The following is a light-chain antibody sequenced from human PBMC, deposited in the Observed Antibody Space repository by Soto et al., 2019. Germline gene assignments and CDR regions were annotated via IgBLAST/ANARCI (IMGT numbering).Light chain of an antibody. CDR1: QSVLSSSNNKNY. CDR2: WAS. CDR3: QQYYSTPHT. V-gene: IGKV4-1*01. Sequence: DIVMTQSPDSLAVSLGERATIKSKSSQSVLSSSNNKNYLAWYQQKPGQPPKLLIYWASTRESGVPDRFSGSGSGTDFTLTISSLQAEDVAVYYCQQYYSTPHTFGQGTNLEIK. J-gene: IGKJ2*01.